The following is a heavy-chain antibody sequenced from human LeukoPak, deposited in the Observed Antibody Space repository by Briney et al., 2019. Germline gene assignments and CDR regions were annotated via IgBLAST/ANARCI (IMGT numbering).Heavy chain of an antibody. CDR1: GFTFSTYS. J-gene: IGHJ4*02. CDR3: ARGYYFDY. Sequence: GGSLRLSCAASGFTFSTYSMNWVRQAPGKGLEWVSYISGSGTTIYYADSVKGRFTISRDNAKNSLNLQMNSLRDEDTAVYSCARGYYFDYWGQGTLVTVSS. V-gene: IGHV3-48*02. CDR2: ISGSGTTI.